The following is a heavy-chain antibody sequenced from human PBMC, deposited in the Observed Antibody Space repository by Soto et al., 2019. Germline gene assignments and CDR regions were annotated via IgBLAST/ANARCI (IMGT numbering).Heavy chain of an antibody. CDR3: ARDGATMVVLYYFGS. CDR2: ISYDGSDK. Sequence: GGSLRLSCAASGFTFSDSSMHWVRQAPGKGLEWVAVISYDGSDKYYADSVKGRFTISRDNSKNTLYLQMNSLRPEDSAVYYCARDGATMVVLYYFGSWGHGTLVTVSS. J-gene: IGHJ4*01. CDR1: GFTFSDSS. V-gene: IGHV3-30-3*01. D-gene: IGHD5-12*01.